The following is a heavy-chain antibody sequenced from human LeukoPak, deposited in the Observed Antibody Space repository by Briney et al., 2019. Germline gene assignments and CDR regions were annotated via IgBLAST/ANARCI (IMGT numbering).Heavy chain of an antibody. CDR3: TTAPASLDY. CDR2: IKSKHDGGTT. J-gene: IGHJ4*02. CDR1: GFXXXXXX. V-gene: IGHV3-15*01. Sequence: GGSLRLSCATSGFXXXXXXXXXVXXXXXKXXEWVGRIKSKHDGGTTDFAAPVKGRFSISRDDSENTLYLQMNSLITDDTAVYYCTTAPASLDYWGQGTLVTVSS.